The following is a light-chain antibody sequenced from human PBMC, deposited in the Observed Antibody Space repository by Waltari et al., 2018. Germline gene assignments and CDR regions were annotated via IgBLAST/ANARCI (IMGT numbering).Light chain of an antibody. CDR2: DAS. Sequence: DIVLTQSPGTLSLSPGERATLSCRASQRVRRALAWYQQKPGQAPRLLIYDASNRATGIPDRFSGSASGTDFSLTISRLEPEDFAVYYCQHYLRLPVAFGQGTKVEIK. CDR1: QRVRRA. V-gene: IGKV3-20*01. J-gene: IGKJ1*01. CDR3: QHYLRLPVA.